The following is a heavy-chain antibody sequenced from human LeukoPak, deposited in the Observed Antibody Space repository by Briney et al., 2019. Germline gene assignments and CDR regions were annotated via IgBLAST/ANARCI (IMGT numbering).Heavy chain of an antibody. D-gene: IGHD4-17*01. Sequence: GGSLRISCVGFGFTFRSHGMNWVRQAPGKGLEWISYISSSADRIYYADSVRGRLAISRDNDRNSLFLEMNTLRAEDTAVYYCARANPTTPIYYFDFWGRGTLVTVSS. CDR2: ISSSADRI. J-gene: IGHJ4*02. CDR3: ARANPTTPIYYFDF. V-gene: IGHV3-48*01. CDR1: GFTFRSHG.